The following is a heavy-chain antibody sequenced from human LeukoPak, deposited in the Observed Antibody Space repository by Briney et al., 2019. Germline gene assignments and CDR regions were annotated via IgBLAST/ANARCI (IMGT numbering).Heavy chain of an antibody. D-gene: IGHD5-12*01. CDR3: ARIGYTGYLIDF. J-gene: IGHJ4*02. CDR1: GFTSSDYY. Sequence: PGGSLRLSCTASGFTSSDYYMSWIRQAPGKGLECVSYVSSSASTTYYADSVKGRFTISRDNAKNSLFLQMNSLRAEDTAVYYCARIGYTGYLIDFWGQGTLVTVSS. CDR2: VSSSASTT. V-gene: IGHV3-11*01.